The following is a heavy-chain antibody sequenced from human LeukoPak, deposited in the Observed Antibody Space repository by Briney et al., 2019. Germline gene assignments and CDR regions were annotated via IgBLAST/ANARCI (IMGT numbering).Heavy chain of an antibody. CDR3: AKYYYTSGSSGGRVFDY. V-gene: IGHV3-21*04. CDR1: GFTFSSYS. D-gene: IGHD3-10*01. J-gene: IGHJ4*02. Sequence: GGSLRLSCAASGFTFSSYSMNWVRQAPGKGLEWVSSISSSSSYIYYADSVEGRFTISRDNAKNSLSLQMNSLRAEDTAVYYCAKYYYTSGSSGGRVFDYWGQGTLVTVSS. CDR2: ISSSSSYI.